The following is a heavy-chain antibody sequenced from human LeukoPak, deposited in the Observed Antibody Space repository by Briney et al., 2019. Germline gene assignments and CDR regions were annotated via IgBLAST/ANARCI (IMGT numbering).Heavy chain of an antibody. CDR2: IYTSGST. Sequence: PSETLSLTCTVSGGSISSGSYYWSWIRQPAGKGLEWIGRIYTSGSTNYNPSLKSRVTISVDTSKNQFSLKLSSVTAADTGVYYCALSQLGGGDAFDIWGQGTMVTVSS. CDR3: ALSQLGGGDAFDI. CDR1: GGSISSGSYY. J-gene: IGHJ3*02. V-gene: IGHV4-61*02. D-gene: IGHD6-6*01.